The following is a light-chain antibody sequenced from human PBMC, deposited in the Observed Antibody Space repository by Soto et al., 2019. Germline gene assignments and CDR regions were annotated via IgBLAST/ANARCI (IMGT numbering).Light chain of an antibody. CDR2: RNN. CDR1: SSNIGSNY. J-gene: IGLJ2*01. Sequence: QSVLTQPPSASGTPGQRVTISCSGSSSNIGSNYVYWYQQLPGTAPKLLIYRNNQRPSGVPDRSSGSKSGTSASLAISGLWSEDEADYYCAAWDDSLSGVLFGGGTKLTVL. V-gene: IGLV1-47*03. CDR3: AAWDDSLSGVL.